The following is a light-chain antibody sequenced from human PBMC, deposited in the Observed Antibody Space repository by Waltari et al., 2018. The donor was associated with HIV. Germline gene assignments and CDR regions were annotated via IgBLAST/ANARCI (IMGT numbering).Light chain of an antibody. V-gene: IGKV3-11*01. CDR1: QSVSSY. CDR2: DAA. CDR3: QQRSNWPPYT. J-gene: IGKJ2*01. Sequence: EIVLTQSPATLYLSPGERATLSCRASQSVSSYLAWYQQKPGQAPSLLLYDAAKRATVIPASFSGSGSGTDFTLAITSLEPEDFAVYYCQQRSNWPPYTFGQGTKLEIK.